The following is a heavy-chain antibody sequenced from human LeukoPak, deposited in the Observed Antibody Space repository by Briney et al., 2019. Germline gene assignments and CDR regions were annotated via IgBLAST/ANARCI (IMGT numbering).Heavy chain of an antibody. Sequence: SETLSLTCAVYGGSFSGYYWSWIRQPPGKGLEWIGEINHSGSTNYNPSLKSRVTISVDTCKNQFSLKLSSVTAADTAVYYCARGTPALDYWGHGTLVTVSS. CDR3: ARGTPALDY. CDR2: INHSGST. V-gene: IGHV4-34*01. J-gene: IGHJ4*01. CDR1: GGSFSGYY.